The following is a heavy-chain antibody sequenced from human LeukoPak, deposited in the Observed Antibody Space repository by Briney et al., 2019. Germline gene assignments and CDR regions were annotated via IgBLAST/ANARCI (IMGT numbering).Heavy chain of an antibody. CDR1: GFTFGGCW. CDR3: ALSDWLDP. D-gene: IGHD3-16*02. J-gene: IGHJ5*02. Sequence: GGSLRLSCAGSGFTFGGCWMHWVRQAPGKGLVWVARIKNDGSSTSYADSVKGRFTISRDNAKNTLYLQMNSLRAEDTAVYYCALSDWLDPWGQGTLVIVSS. V-gene: IGHV3-74*01. CDR2: IKNDGSST.